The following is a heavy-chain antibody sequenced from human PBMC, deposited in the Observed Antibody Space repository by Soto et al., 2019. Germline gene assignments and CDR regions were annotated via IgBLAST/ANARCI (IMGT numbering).Heavy chain of an antibody. V-gene: IGHV4-39*01. D-gene: IGHD2-8*01. CDR1: GDSISSSSYP. CDR3: AKGRGV. Sequence: QLHLQESGPGLVKPSETLSLTCTVSGDSISSSSYPWGWIRQPPGRGLEWIGTIYSSGSTYYNPSLKSRVTISVDTPKSQFSLKLNSVTAADTAVYYCAKGRGVWGRGNLVTVSS. CDR2: IYSSGST. J-gene: IGHJ4*02.